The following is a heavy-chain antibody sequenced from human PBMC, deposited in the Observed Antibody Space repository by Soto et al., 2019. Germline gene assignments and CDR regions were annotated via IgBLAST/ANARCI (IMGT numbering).Heavy chain of an antibody. J-gene: IGHJ6*02. CDR1: GFTFSSYG. CDR2: ISYDGSNK. V-gene: IGHV3-30*18. Sequence: PGGSLRLSCAASGFTFSSYGMHWVRQAPGKGLEWVTVISYDGSNKYYADSVKGRFTISRDNSKNTLYLQMNSLRAEDTAVYYCAKDRGVTTSTDYYYYYGMDVWGQGTTVTVSS. CDR3: AKDRGVTTSTDYYYYYGMDV. D-gene: IGHD4-17*01.